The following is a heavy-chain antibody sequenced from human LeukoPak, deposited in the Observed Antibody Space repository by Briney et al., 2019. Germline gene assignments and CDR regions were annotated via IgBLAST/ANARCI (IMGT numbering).Heavy chain of an antibody. CDR2: ISNDGGKI. CDR1: GFTLSSYG. D-gene: IGHD6-13*01. V-gene: IGHV3-30*03. J-gene: IGHJ4*02. CDR3: ARGGFYSASWYFYFDS. Sequence: GKSLKLSCAASGFTLSSYGMHWVRQAPGKGLEWLAVISNDGGKIDYGDPVKGRFTISRDDSKNMLYLQMNSLRVEDTAMYYCARGGFYSASWYFYFDSWGQGNLVTVSS.